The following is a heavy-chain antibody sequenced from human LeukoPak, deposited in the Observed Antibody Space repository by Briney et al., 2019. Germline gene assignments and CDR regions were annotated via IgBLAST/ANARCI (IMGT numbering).Heavy chain of an antibody. Sequence: SETLSLTCTVSGGSISTSSYYWGWVRQPPGKGLEWIGNIFYSGSTYYSPSLKSRVTISLDTSRNQFSLKLNSVTAADTAVYYCARDIVGATGAPDYWGQGTLVTVSS. D-gene: IGHD1-26*01. CDR3: ARDIVGATGAPDY. CDR2: IFYSGST. J-gene: IGHJ4*02. V-gene: IGHV4-39*07. CDR1: GGSISTSSYY.